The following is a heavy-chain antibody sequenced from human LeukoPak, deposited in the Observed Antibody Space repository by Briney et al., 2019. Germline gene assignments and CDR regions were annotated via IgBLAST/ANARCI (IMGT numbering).Heavy chain of an antibody. D-gene: IGHD3-3*01. J-gene: IGHJ4*02. CDR1: GFTFSSYA. V-gene: IGHV3-30-3*01. Sequence: GGSLRLSCAASGFTFSSYAMHWVRQAPGKGLEWVAVISYDGSNKYYADSVKGRFTISRDNAKNSLYLQMNSLRDEDTAVYYCARGRYDFWSGFQYYFDYWGQGTLVTVSS. CDR2: ISYDGSNK. CDR3: ARGRYDFWSGFQYYFDY.